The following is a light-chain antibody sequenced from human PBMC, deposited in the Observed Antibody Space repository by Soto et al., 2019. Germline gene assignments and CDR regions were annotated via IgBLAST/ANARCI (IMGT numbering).Light chain of an antibody. J-gene: IGLJ3*02. Sequence: QSALTQPRSVSGSPGQSVTISCTGSYSDVGTFYFVSWYQQYPGKGPKLIIYDVTERPSGVPDRFSGSKSGNTASLTISGLQAEDEADYYCCLYARGGVVFGGGTKLTVL. CDR2: DVT. CDR1: YSDVGTFYF. V-gene: IGLV2-11*01. CDR3: CLYARGGVV.